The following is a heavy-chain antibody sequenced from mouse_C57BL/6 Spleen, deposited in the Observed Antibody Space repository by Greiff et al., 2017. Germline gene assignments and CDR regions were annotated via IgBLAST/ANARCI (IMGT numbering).Heavy chain of an antibody. D-gene: IGHD1-1*01. CDR1: GYTFTDYA. J-gene: IGHJ4*01. CDR2: ISTYYGDA. Sequence: QVQLQQSGPELVRPGVSVKISCKGSGYTFTDYAMHWVKQSHAKSLEWIGVISTYYGDASYNQKFKDKATMTVDKSSSTAYMELARLTSEDSAVYYCASPHLLLRYGSSFAMDYWGQGTSVTVSS. V-gene: IGHV1-67*01. CDR3: ASPHLLLRYGSSFAMDY.